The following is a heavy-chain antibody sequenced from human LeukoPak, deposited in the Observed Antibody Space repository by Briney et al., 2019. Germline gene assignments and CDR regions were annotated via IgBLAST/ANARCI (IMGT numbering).Heavy chain of an antibody. CDR2: ISGEGDST. Sequence: GGSLRLSCAACGLYFYDCARRWVRQTPGTGLEWGSLISGEGDSTYYAESVKGRFTISRDNSKKSLCLQIRSVRDEDNGLYNCAKEMSRGYLGGVFDILGQGTMVTVFS. J-gene: IGHJ3*02. CDR1: GLYFYDCA. V-gene: IGHV3-43*02. CDR3: AKEMSRGYLGGVFDI. D-gene: IGHD3-10*01.